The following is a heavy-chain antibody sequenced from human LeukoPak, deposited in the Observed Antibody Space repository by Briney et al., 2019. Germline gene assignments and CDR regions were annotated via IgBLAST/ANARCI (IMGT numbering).Heavy chain of an antibody. D-gene: IGHD1-26*01. Sequence: SQTLSLTCALSGDSVSSNSVAWDWIRHSPWRGLESLGSTYYRSKWYNDYALSVKSRITINPDTSKNQLSLQLNSVPPKDTAVYYCARDRGSLRYYFDYWGQGTLVTVSS. CDR2: TYYRSKWYN. CDR3: ARDRGSLRYYFDY. V-gene: IGHV6-1*01. CDR1: GDSVSSNSVA. J-gene: IGHJ4*02.